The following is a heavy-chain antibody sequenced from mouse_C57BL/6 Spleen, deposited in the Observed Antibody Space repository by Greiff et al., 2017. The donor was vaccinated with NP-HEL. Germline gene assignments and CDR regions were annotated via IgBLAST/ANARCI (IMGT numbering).Heavy chain of an antibody. D-gene: IGHD2-4*01. Sequence: VQLQQSGAELVRPGASVTLSCKASGYTFTDYEMHWVKQTPVHGLEWIGAIDPETGGTAYNQKFKGKAILTADKSSSTAYMELRSLTSEDSAVYYCTRRDDYDPDWYFDVWGTGTTVTVSS. CDR1: GYTFTDYE. CDR2: IDPETGGT. J-gene: IGHJ1*03. CDR3: TRRDDYDPDWYFDV. V-gene: IGHV1-15*01.